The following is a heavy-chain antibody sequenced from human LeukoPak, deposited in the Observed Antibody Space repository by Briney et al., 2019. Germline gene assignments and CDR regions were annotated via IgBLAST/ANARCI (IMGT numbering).Heavy chain of an antibody. J-gene: IGHJ6*04. CDR2: ISWNSGSI. V-gene: IGHV3-9*01. CDR3: AKDIARYYYYYGMDV. Sequence: GRSLRLSCAASGFTFDDYAMHWVRQAPGKGLEWVSGISWNSGSIGYADSVKGRFTISRDNAKNSLYLQMNSLRAEDTALYYCAKDIARYYYYYGMDVWGKGTTVTVSS. CDR1: GFTFDDYA.